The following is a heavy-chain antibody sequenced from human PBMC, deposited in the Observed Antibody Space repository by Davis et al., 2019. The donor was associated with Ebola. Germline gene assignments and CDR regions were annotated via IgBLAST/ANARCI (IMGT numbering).Heavy chain of an antibody. V-gene: IGHV4-39*01. CDR2: IYYTGST. CDR1: GGSISSRSYY. Sequence: SETLSLTCTVSGGSISSRSYYWGWIRQPPGKGLEWIGSIYYTGSTYYNPSLKSRVTISVDTSKNQFSLKLSSVTAADTAVYYCAARPKYHPFDPWGQGTLVTVSS. J-gene: IGHJ5*02. D-gene: IGHD2-2*01. CDR3: AARPKYHPFDP.